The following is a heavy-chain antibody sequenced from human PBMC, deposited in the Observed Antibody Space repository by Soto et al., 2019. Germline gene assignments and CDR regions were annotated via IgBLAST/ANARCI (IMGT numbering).Heavy chain of an antibody. V-gene: IGHV1-18*01. CDR1: GYTFTSYG. Sequence: GASVKVSCKASGYTFTSYGISWVRQAPGQGLEWMGWISAYNGNTNYAQKLQGRVTMTTDTSTSTAYMELRSLRSDDTAVYYCARVSPWELLGKHNFDYWGQGTLVTVSS. D-gene: IGHD1-26*01. CDR3: ARVSPWELLGKHNFDY. CDR2: ISAYNGNT. J-gene: IGHJ4*02.